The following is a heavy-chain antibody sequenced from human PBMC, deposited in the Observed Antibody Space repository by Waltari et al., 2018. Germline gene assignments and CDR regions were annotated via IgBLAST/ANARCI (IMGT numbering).Heavy chain of an antibody. D-gene: IGHD1-26*01. V-gene: IGHV3-7*01. Sequence: EVQLVESGGGLVQPGGSLRLSCAASGFTFSGYWMSWVRQAPGKGVEWVANIKQDGSKEDDMESWRGRFTISRDNGKKSVYLLMNRLRVEDTAVYYCARDWEGDSPNFDYWGQGTQVTVSS. J-gene: IGHJ4*02. CDR2: IKQDGSKE. CDR1: GFTFSGYW. CDR3: ARDWEGDSPNFDY.